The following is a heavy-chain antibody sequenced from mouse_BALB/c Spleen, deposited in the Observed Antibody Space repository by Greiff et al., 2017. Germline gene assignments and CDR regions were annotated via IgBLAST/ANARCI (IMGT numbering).Heavy chain of an antibody. CDR2: IWGDGST. D-gene: IGHD1-1*01. J-gene: IGHJ1*01. Sequence: VKLMESGPGLVAPSQSLSITCTVSGFSLTGYGVNWVRQPPGKGLEWLGMIWGDGSTDYNSALKSRLSISKDNSKSQVFLKMNSLQTDDTARYYCARDYGSSYGDFDVWGAGTTVTVSS. CDR1: GFSLTGYG. V-gene: IGHV2-6-7*01. CDR3: ARDYGSSYGDFDV.